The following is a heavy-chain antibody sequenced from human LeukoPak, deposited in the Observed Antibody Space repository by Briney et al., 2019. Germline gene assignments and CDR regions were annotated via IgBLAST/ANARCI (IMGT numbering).Heavy chain of an antibody. Sequence: SETLSLTCAVYGGSFSGYYWSWIRQPPGKGLEWIGEINHSGSTNYNPSLRSRVTISVDTSKNQFSLKLSSVTAADTVVYYCARVPGYCSSTSCSYYYYYGMDVWGKGTTVTVSS. CDR3: ARVPGYCSSTSCSYYYYYGMDV. J-gene: IGHJ6*04. CDR2: INHSGST. V-gene: IGHV4-34*01. CDR1: GGSFSGYY. D-gene: IGHD2-2*01.